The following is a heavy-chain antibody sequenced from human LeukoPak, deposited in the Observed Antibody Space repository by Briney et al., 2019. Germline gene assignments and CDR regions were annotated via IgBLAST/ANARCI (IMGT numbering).Heavy chain of an antibody. CDR3: ARDFGSSGATVFDY. CDR1: GFTFSSYW. J-gene: IGHJ4*02. V-gene: IGHV3-7*01. CDR2: IKQDGSEK. D-gene: IGHD1-26*01. Sequence: GGSLRLSCAASGFTFSSYWMSWVRQAPGKGLEWVANIKQDGSEKYYVDSVKGRFTISRDNAKNSLYLQMNSLRAEDTAVYYCARDFGSSGATVFDYWGQGTLVTVSS.